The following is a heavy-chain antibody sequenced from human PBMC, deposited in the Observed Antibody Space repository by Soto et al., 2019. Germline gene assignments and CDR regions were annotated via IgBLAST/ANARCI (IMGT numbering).Heavy chain of an antibody. CDR1: GGSISSYY. J-gene: IGHJ5*02. CDR2: IYYSGST. CDR3: ARAEEVPAAFKWFDP. D-gene: IGHD2-2*01. Sequence: PSETLSLTCTVSGGSISSYYWSWIRQPPGKGLEWIGYIYYSGSTNYNPSLKSRVTISVDTSKNQFSLKLSSVTAADTAVYYCARAEEVPAAFKWFDPWGQGTLVTVSS. V-gene: IGHV4-59*01.